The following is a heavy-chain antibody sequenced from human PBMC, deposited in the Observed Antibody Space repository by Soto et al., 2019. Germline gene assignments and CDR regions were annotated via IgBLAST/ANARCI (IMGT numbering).Heavy chain of an antibody. J-gene: IGHJ4*02. V-gene: IGHV2-5*01. CDR1: GFSLSTSGVG. Sequence: QITLKESGPTLVKPTQTLTLTCTFSGFSLSTSGVGVGWIRQPPGKALEWLALIYWNDDKRYSPSLKSRLTITKDTSKNQVVLTMTNMDPVDTATYYCAHRPPVLRYFDWFDYWGLGTLVTVSS. CDR3: AHRPPVLRYFDWFDY. D-gene: IGHD3-9*01. CDR2: IYWNDDK.